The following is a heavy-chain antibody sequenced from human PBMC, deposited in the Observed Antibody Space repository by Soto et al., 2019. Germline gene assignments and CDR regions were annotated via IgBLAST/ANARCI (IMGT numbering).Heavy chain of an antibody. D-gene: IGHD1-1*01. J-gene: IGHJ4*02. Sequence: QVQLVQSGAEVKKPGGSVKVSCKASGYTFTRYGISWVRQAPGQGLEWMGWISGYNGNTKDAQKLQGRVTMTTDTSTSTAYMELRSLRSDDMAVYYCARIRGYKGSEMATIGYWGQGTQVTVSS. CDR1: GYTFTRYG. CDR2: ISGYNGNT. V-gene: IGHV1-18*03. CDR3: ARIRGYKGSEMATIGY.